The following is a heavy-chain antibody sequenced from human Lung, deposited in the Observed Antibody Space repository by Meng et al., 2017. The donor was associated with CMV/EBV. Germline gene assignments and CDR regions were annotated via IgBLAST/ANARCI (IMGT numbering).Heavy chain of an antibody. CDR1: YNVVRFS. CDR3: ARTYDYSWKNLHYIDY. D-gene: IGHD3-16*01. Sequence: YNVVRFSLNWVRQAPGQGLEWIGLINTNTGRHTYAQGLAGRYVFSLDTGVTTAYLQISRLKAEDTAVYYCARTYDYSWKNLHYIDYWGQGTLVTVSS. J-gene: IGHJ4*02. V-gene: IGHV7-4-1*02. CDR2: INTNTGRH.